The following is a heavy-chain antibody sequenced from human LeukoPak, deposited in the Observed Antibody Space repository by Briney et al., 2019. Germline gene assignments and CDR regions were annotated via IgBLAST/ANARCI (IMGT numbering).Heavy chain of an antibody. CDR3: ARQTAGVNDAFDI. CDR2: IYPGDSDT. Sequence: GESLQISCQGSGYSFTSYWIGWVRQMPGKGLEWMGIIYPGDSDTRYSPSFQGQVTISADKSISTAYLQWSSLKASDTAMYYCARQTAGVNDAFDIWGQGTMVTVSS. CDR1: GYSFTSYW. J-gene: IGHJ3*02. D-gene: IGHD6-19*01. V-gene: IGHV5-51*01.